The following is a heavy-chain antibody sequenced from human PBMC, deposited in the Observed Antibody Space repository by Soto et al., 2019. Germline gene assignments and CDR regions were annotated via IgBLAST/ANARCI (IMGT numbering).Heavy chain of an antibody. J-gene: IGHJ6*02. CDR1: GGSISSYY. Sequence: SETLSLTCTVSGGSISSYYWSWIRQPPGKGLEWIGYIYYSGSTNYNPSLKSRVTISVDTSKNQFSLKLSSVTAADTAVYYCARGYAYYDFWSGYVHGMDVWGQGNTVT. CDR3: ARGYAYYDFWSGYVHGMDV. CDR2: IYYSGST. D-gene: IGHD3-3*01. V-gene: IGHV4-59*01.